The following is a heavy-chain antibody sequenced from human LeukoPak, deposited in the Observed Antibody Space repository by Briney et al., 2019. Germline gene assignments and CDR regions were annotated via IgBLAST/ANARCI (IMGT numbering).Heavy chain of an antibody. CDR1: GGTFSSYA. CDR2: IIPILGIA. V-gene: IGHV1-69*04. J-gene: IGHJ6*02. Sequence: ASVKVSCKASGGTFSSYAISWVRQAPGQGLEWMGRIIPILGIANYAQKFQGRVTITADKSTSTAYMELSSLRSEDTAVYYCARDSSSWYSMSGMDVWGQGTTVTVSS. CDR3: ARDSSSWYSMSGMDV. D-gene: IGHD6-13*01.